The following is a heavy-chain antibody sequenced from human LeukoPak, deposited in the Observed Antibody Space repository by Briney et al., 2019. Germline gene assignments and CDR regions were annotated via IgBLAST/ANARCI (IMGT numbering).Heavy chain of an antibody. D-gene: IGHD3-22*01. J-gene: IGHJ4*02. Sequence: GGSLRLSCAVSGITVSNYGMSWVRQAPGKGLGWVAAISGSGGGTNYADSVKGRFTISRDNPKNTLYLQMNSLRAEDTAVYFCAKRGVVIRVILVGFHKEAYYFDSWGQGALVTVSS. CDR1: GITVSNYG. CDR3: AKRGVVIRVILVGFHKEAYYFDS. CDR2: ISGSGGGT. V-gene: IGHV3-23*01.